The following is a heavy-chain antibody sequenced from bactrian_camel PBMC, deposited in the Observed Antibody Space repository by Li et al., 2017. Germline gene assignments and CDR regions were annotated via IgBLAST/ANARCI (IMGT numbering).Heavy chain of an antibody. CDR2: IAHGGGTT. D-gene: IGHD1*01. J-gene: IGHJ4*01. CDR1: GFTFSSYA. V-gene: IGHV3S40*01. Sequence: VQLVESGGGLVQPGGSLRISCAASGFTFSSYAMSWVRQAPGKGLEWVSSIAHGGGTTIYADSVRGRFTISRDNAKNTVYLQMDSLKPEDTGVYYCAADLILASRRISNACTLSQGTQVTVS.